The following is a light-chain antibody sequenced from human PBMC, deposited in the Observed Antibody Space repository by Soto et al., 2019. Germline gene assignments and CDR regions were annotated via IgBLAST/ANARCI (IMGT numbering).Light chain of an antibody. CDR2: DAS. CDR1: QSISSW. Sequence: DIQMTQSPSTLSASVGDRVTITCRASQSISSWLAWYQQKPGKAPKLLIYDASSLESGVPSRFSGSGSGTEFTLTISSLQPDDFANYFCQQYNTYYTFGQGTK. J-gene: IGKJ2*01. V-gene: IGKV1-5*01. CDR3: QQYNTYYT.